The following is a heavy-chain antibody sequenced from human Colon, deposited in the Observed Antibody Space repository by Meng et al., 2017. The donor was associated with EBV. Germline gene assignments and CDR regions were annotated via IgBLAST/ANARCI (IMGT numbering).Heavy chain of an antibody. CDR1: CNASTASV. J-gene: IGHJ2*01. D-gene: IGHD3-22*01. Sequence: VQSVRTLSESRPRPASAQVSLTVSCNASTASVSSGVQHGTGQGLEGMEWINTHTENPTYGQGFTGRFVMSSDTSFSTANLQISSLKAKATAVEYCARGGPSPDSSGFRWYFDYWGRGTLVTVSS. V-gene: IGHV7-4-1*02. CDR2: INTHTENP. CDR3: ARGGPSPDSSGFRWYFDY.